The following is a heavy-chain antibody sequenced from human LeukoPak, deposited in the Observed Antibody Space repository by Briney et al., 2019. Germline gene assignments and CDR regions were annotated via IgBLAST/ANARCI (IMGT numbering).Heavy chain of an antibody. D-gene: IGHD1-26*01. CDR3: ATLVGATHFDY. CDR2: FDPEDGET. Sequence: GASVKVSCKVSGYTLTELSMHWVRQGDGKGREWKGGFDPEDGETIYAQKFQRRVTMTKDTSTDTAYMELSSLRSEDTAVYYCATLVGATHFDYWGQGTLVTVSS. V-gene: IGHV1-24*01. J-gene: IGHJ4*02. CDR1: GYTLTELS.